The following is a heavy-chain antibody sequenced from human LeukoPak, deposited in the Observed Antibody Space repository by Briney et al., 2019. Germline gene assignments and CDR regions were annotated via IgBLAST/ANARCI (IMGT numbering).Heavy chain of an antibody. V-gene: IGHV3-7*01. CDR1: GFTFSTYW. Sequence: GGSLRLSCAVSGFTFSTYWMSWVRQAPGKGLEWVANIKHNGDELNYVDSVEDRFTISRDNAKNSLYLHMTGLRAEDTAVYYCARELRTFDSWGQGTLVTVSS. J-gene: IGHJ4*02. CDR3: ARELRTFDS. CDR2: IKHNGDEL. D-gene: IGHD3-16*01.